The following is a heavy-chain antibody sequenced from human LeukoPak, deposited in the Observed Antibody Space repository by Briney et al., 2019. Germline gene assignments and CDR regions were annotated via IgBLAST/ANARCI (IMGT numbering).Heavy chain of an antibody. CDR1: GGSISSSSYY. V-gene: IGHV4-61*02. J-gene: IGHJ4*02. CDR3: ARVGSIVGAIHS. CDR2: MYTSGST. D-gene: IGHD1-26*01. Sequence: PSETLSLTCTVSGGSISSSSYYWGWIRQPAGKGLEWIGRMYTSGSTDYNPSLKSRVTISLDASKNQFSLKLTSVTAADTAVYYCARVGSIVGAIHSWGQGTLVTVSS.